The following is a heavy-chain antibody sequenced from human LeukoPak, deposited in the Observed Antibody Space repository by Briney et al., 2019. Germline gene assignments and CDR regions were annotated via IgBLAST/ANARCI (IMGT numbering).Heavy chain of an antibody. V-gene: IGHV3-23*01. D-gene: IGHD2-21*02. J-gene: IGHJ4*02. Sequence: GESLKISCKGSGYSFSNYAMSWVRQAPGKGQEWVSAISGSGGSTYYADSVKGRFTISRDNSKNTLYLQMNSLRAEDTAVYYCARAMVTATTSYFDYWGQGTLVTVSS. CDR2: ISGSGGST. CDR3: ARAMVTATTSYFDY. CDR1: GYSFSNYA.